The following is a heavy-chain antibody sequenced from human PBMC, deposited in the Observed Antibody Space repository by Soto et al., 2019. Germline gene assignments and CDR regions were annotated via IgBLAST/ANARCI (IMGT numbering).Heavy chain of an antibody. J-gene: IGHJ2*01. CDR1: GGSFSGYY. D-gene: IGHD3-10*01. V-gene: IGHV4-34*01. CDR2: INHSGST. CDR3: ARETGGYWYFDL. Sequence: QVQLQQWGAGLLKPSETLSLTCAVYGGSFSGYYWSWIRQPPGKGLEWIGEINHSGSTNYNPSLKSRVTISVDTSKNQFSRKLSSVTAADTAVYYCARETGGYWYFDLWGRGTLVTVSS.